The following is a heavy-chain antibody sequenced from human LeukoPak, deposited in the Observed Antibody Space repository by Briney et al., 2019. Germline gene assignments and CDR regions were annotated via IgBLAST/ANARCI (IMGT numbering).Heavy chain of an antibody. V-gene: IGHV3-74*01. CDR1: GFTLSSYW. D-gene: IGHD3-3*01. CDR2: IDRDGSTT. Sequence: GGSLRLSCAASGFTLSSYWMHWVRQAPGKGLEWVSRIDRDGSTTTYADSVKGRFTISRDNAKNKLYLEMNRLRAEDSAVYYCARDLYDFWSGYSNWFDPWGQGTLVTVSS. CDR3: ARDLYDFWSGYSNWFDP. J-gene: IGHJ5*02.